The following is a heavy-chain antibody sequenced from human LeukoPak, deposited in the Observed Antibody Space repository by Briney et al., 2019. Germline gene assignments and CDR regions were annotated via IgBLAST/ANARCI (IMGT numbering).Heavy chain of an antibody. CDR1: GYTFTGYY. CDR3: ARDRSEYDSSGYLYYYGMDV. J-gene: IGHJ6*02. CDR2: INPNSGGT. D-gene: IGHD3-22*01. Sequence: ASVKVSCKASGYTFTGYYMHWVRQAPGQGLEWMGWINPNSGGTNYAQKFRGWVTMTRDTSISTAYMELSRLRSDDTAVYYCARDRSEYDSSGYLYYYGMDVWGQGTTVTVSS. V-gene: IGHV1-2*04.